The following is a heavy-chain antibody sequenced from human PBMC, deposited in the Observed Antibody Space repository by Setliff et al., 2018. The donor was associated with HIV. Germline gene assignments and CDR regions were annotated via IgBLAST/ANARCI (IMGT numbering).Heavy chain of an antibody. CDR2: FDPKDGKT. V-gene: IGHV1-24*01. CDR3: ARGIYYYYYYMDV. J-gene: IGHJ6*03. Sequence: ASVKVSCKVSGYTLTELSRHWVRQAPGKGLEWMGSFDPKDGKTRYAQKFQGRVTMTEDTSTDTAYMELSSLRSEDTAVYYCARGIYYYYYYMDVWGKGTTVTVSS. CDR1: GYTLTELS.